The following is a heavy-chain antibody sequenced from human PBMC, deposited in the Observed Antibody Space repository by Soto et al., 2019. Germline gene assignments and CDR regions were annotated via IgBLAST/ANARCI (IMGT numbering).Heavy chain of an antibody. J-gene: IGHJ4*02. V-gene: IGHV3-33*01. CDR2: IWYDGSNK. D-gene: IGHD3-3*01. Sequence: QVQLVESGGGVVQPGRSLRLSCAASGFTFSSYGMHWDRQAPGKGLEWVAVIWYDGSNKYYADSVKGRFTISRDNSKNTLYLQMNSLRAEDTAVYYCARDPWDFWSGYYGFDYWGQGTLVTVSS. CDR3: ARDPWDFWSGYYGFDY. CDR1: GFTFSSYG.